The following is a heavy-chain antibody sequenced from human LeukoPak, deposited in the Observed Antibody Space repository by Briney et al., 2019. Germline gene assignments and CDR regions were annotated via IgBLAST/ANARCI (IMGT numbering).Heavy chain of an antibody. CDR3: ARGGLRMRYNCFDP. Sequence: PSETLSLTCAVYGGSFSGYYWSWIRQPPGKGLEWIGEIKHSGSTNYNPSLKSRVTISLDTSKNQFSLNLSSVTAADTAVYYCARGGLRMRYNCFDPWGQGTLVTVSS. D-gene: IGHD4-17*01. CDR1: GGSFSGYY. J-gene: IGHJ5*02. CDR2: IKHSGST. V-gene: IGHV4-34*01.